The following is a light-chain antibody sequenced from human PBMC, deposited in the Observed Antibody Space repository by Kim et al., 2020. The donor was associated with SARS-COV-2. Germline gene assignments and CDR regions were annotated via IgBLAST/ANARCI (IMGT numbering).Light chain of an antibody. J-gene: IGKJ2*01. CDR3: QQYGSSSVT. CDR2: GAS. V-gene: IGKV3-20*01. CDR1: QSVSSSY. Sequence: EIVLTQSPGTLSLSPAERATLSCRASQSVSSSYLAWYQQKPGQAPRLLIYGASSRATGIPDRFSGSGSGTGFTLTISRLEPEDFAVYYCQQYGSSSVTFGQGTKLEI.